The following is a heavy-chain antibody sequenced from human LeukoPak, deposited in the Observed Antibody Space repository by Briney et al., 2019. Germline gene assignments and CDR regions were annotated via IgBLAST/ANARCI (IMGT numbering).Heavy chain of an antibody. Sequence: SETLSLTCTVSGGSISSYYWSWIRQPPGKGLEWIGEINHSGSTNYNPSLKSRVTISVDTSKNQFSLKLSSVTAADTAVYYCARVAAAGTYYFDYWGQGTLVTVSS. V-gene: IGHV4-34*01. CDR1: GGSISSYY. CDR2: INHSGST. J-gene: IGHJ4*02. D-gene: IGHD6-13*01. CDR3: ARVAAAGTYYFDY.